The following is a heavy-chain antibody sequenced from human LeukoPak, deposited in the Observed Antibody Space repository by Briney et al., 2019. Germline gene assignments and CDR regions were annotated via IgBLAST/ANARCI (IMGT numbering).Heavy chain of an antibody. CDR2: VHYSGAT. V-gene: IGHV4-39*07. CDR1: GGSITSDAYY. Sequence: SETLSLTCTVSGGSITSDAYYWGWIRQPPGKGLEWIASVHYSGATYYNPSLKSRVTISVDTSKNQFSLKLSSVTAADTAVYYCARLVVITTTSVFDYWGQGTLVTVSS. CDR3: ARLVVITTTSVFDY. J-gene: IGHJ4*02. D-gene: IGHD3-22*01.